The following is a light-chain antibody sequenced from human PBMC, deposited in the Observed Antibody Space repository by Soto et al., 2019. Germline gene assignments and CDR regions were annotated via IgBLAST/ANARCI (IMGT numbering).Light chain of an antibody. V-gene: IGLV2-14*01. CDR3: TSSSSSTSLEV. Sequence: QSALTQPASVSGSRGQSITISCTGTTRDIAGYNYISWYQQLPGKAPKLMIYQVTIRPSGISNRFSGSKSGNTASLTISGLQAEDEDDYYCTSSSSSTSLEVFGTGTKVTVL. CDR2: QVT. J-gene: IGLJ1*01. CDR1: TRDIAGYNY.